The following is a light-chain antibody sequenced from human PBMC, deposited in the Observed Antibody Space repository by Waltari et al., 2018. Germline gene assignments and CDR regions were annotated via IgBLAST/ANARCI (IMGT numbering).Light chain of an antibody. Sequence: QSVLTQPPSVSAAPGQRVTISCSGSSTHIGNNYVSWYQQLPGTAPKLLIYDNDQRPSDIPDRFSGSKSGASGTLGITGVQTGDEADYYCGSWDSSLNAPVFGAGTKLTVL. CDR1: STHIGNNY. V-gene: IGLV1-51*01. CDR2: DND. J-gene: IGLJ3*02. CDR3: GSWDSSLNAPV.